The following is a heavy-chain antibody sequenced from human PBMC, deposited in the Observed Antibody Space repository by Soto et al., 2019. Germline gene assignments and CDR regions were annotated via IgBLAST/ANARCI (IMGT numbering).Heavy chain of an antibody. D-gene: IGHD3-22*01. Sequence: GGSLRLSCAASGFTFSSYAMSWVRQAPGKGLEWVSAISGSGGSTYYADSVKGRFTISRDNSKNTLYLQMNSLRAEDTAVYYCAKVVRYYDSSGYVKPLDAFDIWGQGTMVTVSS. J-gene: IGHJ3*02. CDR2: ISGSGGST. V-gene: IGHV3-23*01. CDR1: GFTFSSYA. CDR3: AKVVRYYDSSGYVKPLDAFDI.